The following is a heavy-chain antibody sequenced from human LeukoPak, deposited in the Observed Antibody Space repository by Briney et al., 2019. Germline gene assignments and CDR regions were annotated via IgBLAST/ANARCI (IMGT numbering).Heavy chain of an antibody. D-gene: IGHD6-13*01. J-gene: IGHJ4*02. CDR3: ARTGIAAAGAGFDY. V-gene: IGHV4-34*01. Sequence: PSETLSLTCAVYGGSFSGYYWSWIRQPPGKGLEWIGEINHSGSTNYNPSLKSRVTMSVDTSKNQFSLKLSSVTAADTAVYYCARTGIAAAGAGFDYWGQGTLVTVSS. CDR2: INHSGST. CDR1: GGSFSGYY.